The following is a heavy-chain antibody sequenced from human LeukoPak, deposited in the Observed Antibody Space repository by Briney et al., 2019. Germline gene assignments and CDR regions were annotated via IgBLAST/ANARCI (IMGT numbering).Heavy chain of an antibody. D-gene: IGHD6-13*01. Sequence: SETLSLTCAVYGGSFSGYYWSWIRQPPGKGLEWIGEINHSGSTNYNPSLKSRVTISVDTSKNQFSLQLNSVTPEDTAVYYCARDALGSSYGSYYYYMDVWGKGTTVTISS. CDR2: INHSGST. J-gene: IGHJ6*03. CDR3: ARDALGSSYGSYYYYMDV. CDR1: GGSFSGYY. V-gene: IGHV4-34*01.